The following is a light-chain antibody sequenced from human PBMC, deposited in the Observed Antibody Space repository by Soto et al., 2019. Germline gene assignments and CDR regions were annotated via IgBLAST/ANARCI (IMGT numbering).Light chain of an antibody. V-gene: IGKV3-15*01. J-gene: IGKJ5*01. CDR3: QQYNEWPIT. Sequence: EVVMTQSPATLSLSPGERATLSCRASQSVSSLLAWYQQKPGQAPRLLIYRASTRATGISGRFSGSGSGTEFTLTITSLQSEDFAVYYCQQYNEWPITVGQGTRLEI. CDR2: RAS. CDR1: QSVSSL.